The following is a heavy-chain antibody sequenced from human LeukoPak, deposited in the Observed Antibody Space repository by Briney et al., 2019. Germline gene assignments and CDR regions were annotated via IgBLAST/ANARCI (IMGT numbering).Heavy chain of an antibody. CDR3: ARLGFGELSFGGHDAFDI. CDR2: ISSSGSTI. V-gene: IGHV3-48*04. D-gene: IGHD3-10*01. J-gene: IGHJ3*02. Sequence: AGGSLRLSCAASGFTFSSYGMSWVRQAPGKGLEWVSYISSSGSTIYYADSVKGRFTISRDNAKNSLYLQMNSLRAEDTAVYYCARLGFGELSFGGHDAFDIWGQGTMVTVSS. CDR1: GFTFSSYG.